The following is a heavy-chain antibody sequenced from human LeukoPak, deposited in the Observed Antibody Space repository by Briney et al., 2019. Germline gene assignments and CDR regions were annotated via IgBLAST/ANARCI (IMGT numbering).Heavy chain of an antibody. CDR3: ARRTFSSSWSKNWYFDL. D-gene: IGHD6-13*01. Sequence: PSETLSLTCTVSGYSISSGYYWGWIRQPPGKRLEWIGSIYHSGSTYYNPSLKSRVTISVDTSKNQFSLKLSSVTAADTAVYYCARRTFSSSWSKNWYFDLWGRGTLVTVSS. J-gene: IGHJ2*01. V-gene: IGHV4-38-2*02. CDR2: IYHSGST. CDR1: GYSISSGYY.